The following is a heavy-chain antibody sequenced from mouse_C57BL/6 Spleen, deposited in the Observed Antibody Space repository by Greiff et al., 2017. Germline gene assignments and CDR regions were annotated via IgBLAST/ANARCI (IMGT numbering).Heavy chain of an antibody. CDR2: ISDGGSYT. CDR1: GFTFSSYA. V-gene: IGHV5-4*01. J-gene: IGHJ2*01. CDR3: TLYDGQGDY. D-gene: IGHD2-3*01. Sequence: EVQVVESGGGLVKPGGSLKLSCAASGFTFSSYAMSWVRQTPEKRLEWVATISDGGSYTYYPDNVKGRFTFSRDNAKNNLYLQMSHLKSEDTAMYCCTLYDGQGDYWGQGTTLTVSS.